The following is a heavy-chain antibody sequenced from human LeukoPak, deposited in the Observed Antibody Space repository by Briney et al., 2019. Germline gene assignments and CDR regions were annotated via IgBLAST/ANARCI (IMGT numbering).Heavy chain of an antibody. V-gene: IGHV3-30*04. D-gene: IGHD7-27*01. Sequence: PGRSLRLSCVASEFTFSSYAMHWVRQAPGKGLEWVSVISYDGRTTSLSDSVKGRFSTSRDNSKNTVNLQMNSLRDEDTAVYYCARDPSRLLNGGRLDYWGQGTLVTVSS. CDR3: ARDPSRLLNGGRLDY. CDR1: EFTFSSYA. CDR2: ISYDGRTT. J-gene: IGHJ4*02.